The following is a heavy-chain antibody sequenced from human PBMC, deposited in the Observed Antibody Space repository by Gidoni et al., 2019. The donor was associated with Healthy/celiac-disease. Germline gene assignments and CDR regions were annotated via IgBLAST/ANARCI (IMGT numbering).Heavy chain of an antibody. CDR2: IYYSGST. CDR1: GGSIRSYS. CDR3: ARGYCSGGSCYGRKVTAMAEFDY. J-gene: IGHJ4*02. V-gene: IGHV4-59*01. D-gene: IGHD2-15*01. Sequence: QVQLQESGPGLVKTSETLSLTCTVSGGSIRSYSWSWIRQPPGKGLEWIGYIYYSGSTNYNPSLKSRVTISVDTSKNQFSLKLSSVTAADTAVYYCARGYCSGGSCYGRKVTAMAEFDYWGQGTLVTVSS.